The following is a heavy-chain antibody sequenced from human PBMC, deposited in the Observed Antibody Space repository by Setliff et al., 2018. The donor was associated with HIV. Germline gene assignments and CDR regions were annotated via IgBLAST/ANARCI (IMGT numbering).Heavy chain of an antibody. V-gene: IGHV1-18*01. CDR3: AEGGLARVALLFCFDP. Sequence: GASVKVSCKASGYKFINYGINWLRQAPGQGLEWVGWINPYNGNTKYGQKFQGTVTMTRDTTTSTAYLELRRLRSDDTAVYFCAEGGLARVALLFCFDPWGQRTLVTVSS. D-gene: IGHD2-21*01. CDR2: INPYNGNT. CDR1: GYKFINYG. J-gene: IGHJ5*02.